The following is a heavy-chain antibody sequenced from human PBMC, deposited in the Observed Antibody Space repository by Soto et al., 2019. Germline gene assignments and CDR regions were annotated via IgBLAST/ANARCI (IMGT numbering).Heavy chain of an antibody. V-gene: IGHV1-8*01. CDR3: ASGPVVVAATLYYFDY. J-gene: IGHJ4*02. CDR2: MNPNSGNT. Sequence: GASVKVSCKASGYTFTSYDINWVRQATGQGLEWMGWMNPNSGNTGYAQKFQGRVTMTRNTSISTAYMELSSLRSEDTAVYYCASGPVVVAATLYYFDYSGQATLVTASS. D-gene: IGHD2-15*01. CDR1: GYTFTSYD.